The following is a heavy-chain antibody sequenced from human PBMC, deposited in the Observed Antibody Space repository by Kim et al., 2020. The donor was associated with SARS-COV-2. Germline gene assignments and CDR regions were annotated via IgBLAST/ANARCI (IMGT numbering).Heavy chain of an antibody. V-gene: IGHV1-2*02. J-gene: IGHJ1*01. Sequence: ASVKVSCKASGYTFTGYYMHWVRQAPGQGLEWMGWINPNSGGTNYAQKFQGRVTMTRDTSISTAYMELSRLRSDDTAVYYCARDVSYSLRDKYFQHWGQGTLVTVSS. CDR2: INPNSGGT. CDR1: GYTFTGYY. CDR3: ARDVSYSLRDKYFQH. D-gene: IGHD2-21*01.